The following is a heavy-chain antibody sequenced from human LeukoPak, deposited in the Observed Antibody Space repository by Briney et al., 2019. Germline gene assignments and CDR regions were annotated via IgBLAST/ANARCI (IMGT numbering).Heavy chain of an antibody. CDR1: GYTFTGYY. CDR3: ARKLGGAHYYGMDV. CDR2: INPNSGGT. D-gene: IGHD2-15*01. J-gene: IGHJ6*02. Sequence: EASVKVSCKASGYTFTGYYMHWVRQAPGQGLEWMGWINPNSGGTNYAQKFQGWVTMTRDTSISTAYMELSRLRSDDTAVYYCARKLGGAHYYGMDVWGQGTTVTVSS. V-gene: IGHV1-2*04.